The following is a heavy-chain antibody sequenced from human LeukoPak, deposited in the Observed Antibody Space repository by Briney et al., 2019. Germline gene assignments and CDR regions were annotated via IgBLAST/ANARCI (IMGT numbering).Heavy chain of an antibody. CDR2: INHSGST. Sequence: PSETLSLTCAVYGGSFSGYYWSWIRQPPGKGLEWIGEINHSGSTNYNPSLKSRVSISVDTSKNQFSLKLSSVTAADTAVYYCARGLPYYDFWSGYYKKNWFDPWGQGTLVTVSS. J-gene: IGHJ5*02. V-gene: IGHV4-34*01. CDR3: ARGLPYYDFWSGYYKKNWFDP. D-gene: IGHD3-3*01. CDR1: GGSFSGYY.